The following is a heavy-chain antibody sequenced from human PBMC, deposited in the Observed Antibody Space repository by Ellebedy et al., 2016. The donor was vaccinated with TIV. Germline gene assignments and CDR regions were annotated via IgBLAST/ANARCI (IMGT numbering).Heavy chain of an antibody. D-gene: IGHD5-24*01. Sequence: GGSLRLSCVASGLPLGNYWMHWVRQVPGQGLEWVSRIASDGIRTSYTDAVKGRFTISRDNSKNTLYLQMNSLRAEDTAVYYCARALRIDGYNGGIFEYFDYWGQGTLVTVSS. CDR2: IASDGIRT. J-gene: IGHJ4*02. CDR3: ARALRIDGYNGGIFEYFDY. CDR1: GLPLGNYW. V-gene: IGHV3-74*01.